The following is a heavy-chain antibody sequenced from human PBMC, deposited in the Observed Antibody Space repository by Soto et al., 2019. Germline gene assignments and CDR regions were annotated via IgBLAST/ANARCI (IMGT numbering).Heavy chain of an antibody. V-gene: IGHV4-34*01. CDR3: ARGIGYCSGGSCYPHFGY. Sequence: QVQLQQWGAGLLKPSETLSLTCAVYGGSFSGYYWSWIRQPPGKGLEWIGEVNHSGSTNYNPSLKRRVTVSVDTYKDQFSLKLSSVTAADTAVYYCARGIGYCSGGSCYPHFGYWGQGTLVTVSS. J-gene: IGHJ4*02. CDR1: GGSFSGYY. CDR2: VNHSGST. D-gene: IGHD2-15*01.